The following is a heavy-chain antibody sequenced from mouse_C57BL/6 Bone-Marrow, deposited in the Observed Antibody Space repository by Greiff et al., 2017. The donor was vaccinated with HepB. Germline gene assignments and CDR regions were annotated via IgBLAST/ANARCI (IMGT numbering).Heavy chain of an antibody. V-gene: IGHV5-4*01. CDR3: AREGGLRWLRKFAY. CDR1: GFTFSSYA. Sequence: EVKLVESGGGLVKPGGSLKLSCAASGFTFSSYAMSWVRQTPEKRLEWVATISDGGSYTYYPDNVKGRFTISRDNAKNNLYLQRSHLKSEDTAMYYCAREGGLRWLRKFAYWGQGTLVTVSA. D-gene: IGHD2-2*01. CDR2: ISDGGSYT. J-gene: IGHJ3*01.